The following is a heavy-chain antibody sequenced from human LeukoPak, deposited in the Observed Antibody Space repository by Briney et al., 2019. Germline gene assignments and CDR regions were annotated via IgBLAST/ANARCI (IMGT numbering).Heavy chain of an antibody. V-gene: IGHV4-38-2*02. CDR3: ARVGDGYNYYYYYYMDV. Sequence: PSETLSLTCSVSGYSISSCYYWGWLRPAPGKGLEWIGEINHSGSTNYNPSLKSRVTISVDTPKNQFSLKLSSVTAADTAVYYCARVGDGYNYYYYYYMDVWGKGTTVTVSS. CDR2: INHSGST. J-gene: IGHJ6*03. CDR1: GYSISSCYY. D-gene: IGHD5-24*01.